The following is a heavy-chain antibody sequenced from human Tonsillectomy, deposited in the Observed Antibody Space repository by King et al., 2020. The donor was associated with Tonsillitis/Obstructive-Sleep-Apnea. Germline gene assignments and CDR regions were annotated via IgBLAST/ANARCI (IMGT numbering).Heavy chain of an antibody. CDR1: GGSFSGYY. CDR2: INHSGST. D-gene: IGHD3-3*01. CDR3: ASSITISGVADAFDI. Sequence: VQLQQWGAGLLKPSETLSLTCAVYGGSFSGYYWSWIRQPPGKGLEWIGEINHSGSTNYNPSLKSRVTISVDTSKNQFSLKLSSVTAADTAVYYCASSITISGVADAFDIWGQGTMVTVSS. J-gene: IGHJ3*02. V-gene: IGHV4-34*01.